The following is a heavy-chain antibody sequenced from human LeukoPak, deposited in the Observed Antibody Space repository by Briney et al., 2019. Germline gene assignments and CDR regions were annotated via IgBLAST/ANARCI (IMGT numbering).Heavy chain of an antibody. CDR2: ISRSSAYI. D-gene: IGHD6-19*01. Sequence: GGSLRLSCAASGFTLSSYSMNWVRQAPGKGLEWVSSISRSSAYIYYADSVKGRFTISRDNAKNSLYLQMNSLRAEDTAVYYCARGVRIAVAGYIDYWGQGTLVTVSS. CDR1: GFTLSSYS. J-gene: IGHJ4*02. CDR3: ARGVRIAVAGYIDY. V-gene: IGHV3-21*01.